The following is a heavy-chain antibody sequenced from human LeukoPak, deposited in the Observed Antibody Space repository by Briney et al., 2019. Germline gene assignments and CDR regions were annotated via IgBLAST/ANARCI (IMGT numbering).Heavy chain of an antibody. CDR3: ATITGTLFDY. Sequence: ASVKVSCKASGYTFNSYGITWVRQAPGQGLEWMGWISVYNGNKNYAQKFQGRVTMTRDTSISTAYMDLSSLRSDDTAVYYCATITGTLFDYWGQGTLVTVSS. D-gene: IGHD1/OR15-1a*01. V-gene: IGHV1-18*01. CDR1: GYTFNSYG. J-gene: IGHJ4*02. CDR2: ISVYNGNK.